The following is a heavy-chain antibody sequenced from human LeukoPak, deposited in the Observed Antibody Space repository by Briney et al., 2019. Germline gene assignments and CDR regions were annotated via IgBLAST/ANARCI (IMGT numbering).Heavy chain of an antibody. V-gene: IGHV1-2*02. CDR1: GYTFTGYY. CDR2: INPNSGGT. Sequence: ASVKVSCTASGYTFTGYYMHWVRQAPGQGLEWMGWINPNSGGTNYAQKFQGRVTMTRDTSISTAYMELSRLRSDDTAVYYCARAGIAAAGTFYYYMDVWGKGTTVTVSS. D-gene: IGHD6-13*01. J-gene: IGHJ6*03. CDR3: ARAGIAAAGTFYYYMDV.